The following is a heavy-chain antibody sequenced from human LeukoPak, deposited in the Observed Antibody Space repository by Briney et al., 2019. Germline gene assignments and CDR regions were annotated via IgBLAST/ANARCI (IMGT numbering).Heavy chain of an antibody. J-gene: IGHJ4*02. CDR1: GYTFTGYY. CDR3: RTDRYGDYGDYIDY. Sequence: GASLKVSCKASGYTFTGYYMHWVRQAPGQGLEWMEWINPNSGGTNYAQKFQGRVTMTRDTSISTDYMELSRLRSDDTAVYYCRTDRYGDYGDYIDYWGQGTLVTVSS. D-gene: IGHD4-17*01. V-gene: IGHV1-2*02. CDR2: INPNSGGT.